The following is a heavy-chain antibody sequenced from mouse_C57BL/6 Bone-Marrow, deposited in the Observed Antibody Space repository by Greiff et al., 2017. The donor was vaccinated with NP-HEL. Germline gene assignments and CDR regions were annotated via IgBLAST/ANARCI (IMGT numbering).Heavy chain of an antibody. Sequence: VQLQQSGAELARPGASVKLSCKASGYTFTSYGISWVKQRTGQGLEWIGEIYPRSGHTYYNEKFKGKATLTADKSSSTAYMEIRSLTSEDSAVYFCARGEYDGYYVNYWGQGTTLTVSS. D-gene: IGHD2-3*01. J-gene: IGHJ2*01. CDR2: IYPRSGHT. V-gene: IGHV1-81*01. CDR1: GYTFTSYG. CDR3: ARGEYDGYYVNY.